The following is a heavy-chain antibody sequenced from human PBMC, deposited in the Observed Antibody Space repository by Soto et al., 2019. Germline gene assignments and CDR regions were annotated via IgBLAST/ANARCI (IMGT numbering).Heavy chain of an antibody. Sequence: QVQLQESGPGLVKPSETLSLTCTVSGGSISSYYWSWIRQPPEKGLEWIGYFYYSGSTNYNPSLXSXVXIXXDTSKNQFSLKLSSVTAADTAVYYCARARGGYYDYWGQGTLVTVSS. CDR2: FYYSGST. J-gene: IGHJ4*02. CDR1: GGSISSYY. V-gene: IGHV4-59*01. D-gene: IGHD3-22*01. CDR3: ARARGGYYDY.